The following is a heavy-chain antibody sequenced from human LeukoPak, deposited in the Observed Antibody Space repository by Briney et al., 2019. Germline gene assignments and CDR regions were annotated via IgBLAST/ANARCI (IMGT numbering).Heavy chain of an antibody. Sequence: SETLSPTCAVYGGSFGGYYWSWIRQPPGKGLEWIGEINHSGSTNYNPSLKSRVTISVDTSKNQFSLKLSSVTAADTAVYYCARGHDIVVVPAASWFDPWGQGTLVTVSS. CDR3: ARGHDIVVVPAASWFDP. CDR1: GGSFGGYY. D-gene: IGHD2-2*01. V-gene: IGHV4-34*01. J-gene: IGHJ5*02. CDR2: INHSGST.